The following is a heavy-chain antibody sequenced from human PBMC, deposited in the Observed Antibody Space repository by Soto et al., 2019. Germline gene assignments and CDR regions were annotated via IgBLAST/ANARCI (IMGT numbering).Heavy chain of an antibody. CDR3: ASDPVLTGTTYGMDV. D-gene: IGHD1-7*01. CDR1: GYSFTSYW. V-gene: IGHV5-51*01. CDR2: IYPGDSDT. J-gene: IGHJ6*02. Sequence: GESLKISCRGSGYSFTSYWIGWVRQMPGKGLEWMGIIYPGDSDTRYSPSFQGQVTISADKSISTAYLQWSSLKASDTAMYYCASDPVLTGTTYGMDVWGQGTTVTVSS.